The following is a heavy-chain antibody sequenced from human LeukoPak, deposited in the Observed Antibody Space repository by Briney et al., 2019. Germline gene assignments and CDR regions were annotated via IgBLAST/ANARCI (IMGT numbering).Heavy chain of an antibody. CDR1: GYTLTSYY. Sequence: ASVKVSCKASGYTLTSYYMHWVRQAPGQGLEWMGIINPSGGSTSYAQKFQGRVTMTTDTSTSTAYMELRSLRSDDTAVYYCARDLNGYCSGGSCYPTNNWFDPWGQGTLVTVSS. J-gene: IGHJ5*02. CDR3: ARDLNGYCSGGSCYPTNNWFDP. CDR2: INPSGGST. D-gene: IGHD2-15*01. V-gene: IGHV1-46*01.